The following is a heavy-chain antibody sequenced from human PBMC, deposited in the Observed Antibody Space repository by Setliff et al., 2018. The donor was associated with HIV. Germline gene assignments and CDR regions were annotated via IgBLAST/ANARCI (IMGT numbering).Heavy chain of an antibody. J-gene: IGHJ4*02. CDR3: TTGTRLVD. Sequence: PGGSRLSCAASGFTFSNAWMSWVRQAPGKGLEWVGRIKSKTDGGTTDYAAPVKGRFTISRDDSKNTLYLQMNSLKIEDTAVYYCTTGTRLVDWGQGALVTVSS. CDR2: IKSKTDGGTT. D-gene: IGHD2-21*01. V-gene: IGHV3-15*01. CDR1: GFTFSNAW.